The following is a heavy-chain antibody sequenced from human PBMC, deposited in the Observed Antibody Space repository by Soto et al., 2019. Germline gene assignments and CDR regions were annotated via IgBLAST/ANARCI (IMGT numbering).Heavy chain of an antibody. CDR1: GFTFSSYS. CDR3: ASSTIDFWSGYLPN. CDR2: ISSSSSYI. J-gene: IGHJ4*02. Sequence: PGGSLRLSCAASGFTFSSYSMNWVRQAPGKGLEWVSSISSSSSYIYYADSVKGRFTISRDNAKSSLYLQMNSLRAEDTAVYYCASSTIDFWSGYLPNWGQGTLVTVSS. D-gene: IGHD3-3*01. V-gene: IGHV3-21*01.